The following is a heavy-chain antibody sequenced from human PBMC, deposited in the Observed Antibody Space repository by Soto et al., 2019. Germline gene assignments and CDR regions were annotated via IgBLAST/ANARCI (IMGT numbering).Heavy chain of an antibody. D-gene: IGHD2-21*02. CDR3: ASVIGGDSEYYFDY. J-gene: IGHJ4*02. CDR1: GVSISSVGYY. Sequence: SETLSLTCPVSGVSISSVGYYCSWIHQHPGKGLEWIGNIYYSGRTYYHPSLKSRVILSVHTSKHHFSLTLSYVTAADSAMYHCASVIGGDSEYYFDYWGQGALVTVSS. CDR2: IYYSGRT. V-gene: IGHV4-31*03.